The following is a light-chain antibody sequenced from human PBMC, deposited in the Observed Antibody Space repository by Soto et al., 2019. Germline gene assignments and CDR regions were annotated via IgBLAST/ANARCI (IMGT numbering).Light chain of an antibody. V-gene: IGKV3-20*01. J-gene: IGKJ4*01. CDR2: GVS. Sequence: IVLTQSPGTLSLSPGDRATLSCRASQSVSSYLAWYQQKPGQAPRLLIHGVSTRATGIPDRFSGSGSGTDFTLIIRRLEPEDFAVYYCQQYGTTPPVTFGGGTKVEIK. CDR1: QSVSSY. CDR3: QQYGTTPPVT.